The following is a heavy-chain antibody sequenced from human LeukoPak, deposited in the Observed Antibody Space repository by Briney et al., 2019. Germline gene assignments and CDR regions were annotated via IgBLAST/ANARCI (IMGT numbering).Heavy chain of an antibody. CDR2: ITSDGTNT. CDR3: ARISEASSGYFDY. CDR1: GFTFNSYW. Sequence: GGSLRLSCAASGFTFNSYWMHWVRQVPGKGLVWVSHITSDGTNTNYADSVKGRFTTSRDNAKNTLYLQMNSLGAEATAVYYCARISEASSGYFDYWGQGTLVTVSS. D-gene: IGHD3-22*01. V-gene: IGHV3-74*01. J-gene: IGHJ4*02.